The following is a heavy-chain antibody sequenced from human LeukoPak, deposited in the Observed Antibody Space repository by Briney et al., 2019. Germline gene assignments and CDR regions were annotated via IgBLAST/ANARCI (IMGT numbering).Heavy chain of an antibody. V-gene: IGHV1-18*01. CDR3: ARDIYDILTGFGWFDP. Sequence: EASVKVSCKASGYSFTSYGFNWVRQAPGQGLEWMGWMSAYNGKTNYAHSLQGRVTVTADTSTSTAYMELRSLRSEDTAVYYCARDIYDILTGFGWFDPWGQGTLVTVSS. CDR2: MSAYNGKT. D-gene: IGHD3-9*01. J-gene: IGHJ5*02. CDR1: GYSFTSYG.